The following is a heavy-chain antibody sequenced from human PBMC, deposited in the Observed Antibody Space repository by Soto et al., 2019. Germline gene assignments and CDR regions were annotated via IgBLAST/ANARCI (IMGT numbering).Heavy chain of an antibody. D-gene: IGHD6-13*01. J-gene: IGHJ5*02. V-gene: IGHV3-48*03. Sequence: ESGGGLVQPGGSLRLSCAASGFIFSSYEMNWVRQAPGKGLEWVSYISSSGSTIYYADSVKGRFTISRDNAKNSLYLQMNSLRAEDTAVYYCARGYSSLNWFDPWGQGILVTVSS. CDR2: ISSSGSTI. CDR3: ARGYSSLNWFDP. CDR1: GFIFSSYE.